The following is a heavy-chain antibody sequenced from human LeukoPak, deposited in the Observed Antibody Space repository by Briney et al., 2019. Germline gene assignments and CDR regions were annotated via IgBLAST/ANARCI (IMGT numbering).Heavy chain of an antibody. V-gene: IGHV3-30*04. Sequence: GRSLRLSCAASGFTFSSYAMHWVRQAPGKGLEWVAVISYDGTNKYYADSVKGRFTISRDNSKNTLYLQMHSLRAEDTAVYYRARARGYYDSGSSNWFDPWGQGTLVTVSS. CDR1: GFTFSSYA. J-gene: IGHJ5*02. D-gene: IGHD3-10*01. CDR2: ISYDGTNK. CDR3: ARARGYYDSGSSNWFDP.